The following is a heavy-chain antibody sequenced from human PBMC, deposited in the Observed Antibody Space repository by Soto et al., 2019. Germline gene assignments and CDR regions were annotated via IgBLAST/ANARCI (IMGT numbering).Heavy chain of an antibody. CDR3: ARVDLGDALDY. D-gene: IGHD2-21*02. CDR1: GITLNSHE. J-gene: IGHJ4*02. V-gene: IGHV3-48*03. Sequence: EVQLVESGGDMVQPGGSLRLSCVASGITLNSHEVTWVRQAPGKGLEWLTYISNSGSTKHYADSVKGRFTVSRDNAKNSVFLQMNSLRAEDTAIYYCARVDLGDALDYWGQGTLVTVSS. CDR2: ISNSGSTK.